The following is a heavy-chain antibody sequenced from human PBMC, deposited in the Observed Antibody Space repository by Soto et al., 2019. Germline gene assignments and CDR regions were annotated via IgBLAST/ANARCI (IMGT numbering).Heavy chain of an antibody. Sequence: QVQLVQSGAEVKKPGASVKVSCKASGYTFTSYGISWVRQAPGQGLEWMGWISAYNGNTNYAQKLQGRVTMTTDTPTTTAYVELRRMRSDDTAVYTGAVLKTTGERALGYWGQGTLFTVST. J-gene: IGHJ4*02. CDR1: GYTFTSYG. D-gene: IGHD4-17*01. CDR3: AVLKTTGERALGY. CDR2: ISAYNGNT. V-gene: IGHV1-18*01.